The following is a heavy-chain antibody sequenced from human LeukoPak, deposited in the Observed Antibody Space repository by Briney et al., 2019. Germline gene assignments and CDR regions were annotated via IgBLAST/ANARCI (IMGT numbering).Heavy chain of an antibody. CDR2: IWYDGSNK. CDR3: ARDGEYCSAGCTSHSYSYGLDV. D-gene: IGHD2-15*01. J-gene: IGHJ6*02. V-gene: IGHV3-33*01. CDR1: GFSFSNHG. Sequence: GGSLRLSCAASGFSFSNHGIHWVRQAPGKGLEWVSLIWYDGSNKYYADSVKGRFTISRDDSKNTVYLQMNSLRAGDTSVYYCARDGEYCSAGCTSHSYSYGLDVWGQGTTVTVSS.